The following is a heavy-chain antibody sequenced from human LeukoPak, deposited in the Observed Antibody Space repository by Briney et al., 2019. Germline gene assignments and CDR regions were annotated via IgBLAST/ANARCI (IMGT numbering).Heavy chain of an antibody. Sequence: PSETLSLTCAVYGGSFSGYYWSWIRQPPGKGLEWIGEINHSGSNNYNPSLKTRVTISVDTSKNQFSLTLSSVTGADTAVYYCARYCSSTSCSPGNWFDPWGQGTLVTVSS. CDR2: INHSGSN. CDR3: ARYCSSTSCSPGNWFDP. J-gene: IGHJ5*02. CDR1: GGSFSGYY. D-gene: IGHD2-2*01. V-gene: IGHV4-34*01.